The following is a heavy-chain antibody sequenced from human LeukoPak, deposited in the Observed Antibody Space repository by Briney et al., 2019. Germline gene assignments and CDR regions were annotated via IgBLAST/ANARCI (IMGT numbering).Heavy chain of an antibody. CDR2: IRYDGSNK. D-gene: IGHD3-22*01. CDR1: GFTFSSYG. CDR3: ARTESGYYVIDAFHI. J-gene: IGHJ3*02. V-gene: IGHV3-30*02. Sequence: PGGSLRLSCAASGFTFSSYGMHWVRQAPGKGLEWVAFIRYDGSNKYYADSVKGRFTISRDNSKNTLYLQMNSLRAEDTAVYYCARTESGYYVIDAFHIWGQGTMVTVSS.